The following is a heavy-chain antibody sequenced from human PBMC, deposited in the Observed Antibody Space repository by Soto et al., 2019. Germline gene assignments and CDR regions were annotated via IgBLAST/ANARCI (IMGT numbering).Heavy chain of an antibody. CDR1: GFTFSNAW. D-gene: IGHD4-4*01. J-gene: IGHJ4*02. Sequence: EVQLVESGGGLVKPGGSLRLSCAGSGFTFSNAWMSWVRRAPGKGLEWVGRIKSDAYGGAIDYAAPVKGRFNISGDDSKNTLFLQMNNLSAEDTAVYSCTTPKGRLEPTTDDFWGQGTPVIVSS. CDR3: TTPKGRLEPTTDDF. CDR2: IKSDAYGGAI. V-gene: IGHV3-15*01.